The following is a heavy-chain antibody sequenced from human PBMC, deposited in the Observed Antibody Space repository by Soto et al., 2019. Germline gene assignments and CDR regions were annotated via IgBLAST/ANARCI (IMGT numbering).Heavy chain of an antibody. CDR3: ANRDTSMVTRYYYGMDV. D-gene: IGHD5-18*01. V-gene: IGHV3-23*01. J-gene: IGHJ6*02. CDR1: VFTFRSYA. Sequence: GGSLRLSCAASVFTFRSYAMSWVRQAPGKGLEWFSSISGSGGNTYYAYSVKGRFTISRENSKNTLYLKINSLRAEDTAVYYCANRDTSMVTRYYYGMDVLGQGTTVNDSS. CDR2: ISGSGGNT.